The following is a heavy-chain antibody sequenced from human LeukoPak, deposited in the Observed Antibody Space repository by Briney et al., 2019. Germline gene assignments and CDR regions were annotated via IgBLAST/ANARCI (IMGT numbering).Heavy chain of an antibody. CDR2: INHSGST. CDR3: ARRPHYYDSSGYLDY. CDR1: GGSFSGYY. Sequence: SETLSLTCAVYGGSFSGYYWSWIRQPPGKALEWIGEINHSGSTNYNPSLKSRVTISVDTSKNQFSLKLSSVTAADTAVYYCARRPHYYDSSGYLDYWGQGTLVTVSS. V-gene: IGHV4-34*01. D-gene: IGHD3-22*01. J-gene: IGHJ4*02.